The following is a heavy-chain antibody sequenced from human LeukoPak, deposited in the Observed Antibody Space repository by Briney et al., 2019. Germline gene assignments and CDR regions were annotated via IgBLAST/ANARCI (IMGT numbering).Heavy chain of an antibody. V-gene: IGHV1-2*02. CDR2: INPNSGGT. D-gene: IGHD2-2*01. Sequence: GASVKVSCKASGYTFTGYYMHWVRQAPGQGLEWMGWINPNSGGTNYAQKFQGRVTMTRDTSISTAYMELSRLRSDDTAVYYCARDRVVVVPAAIYYYYMDVWGKGTTVTVSS. CDR3: ARDRVVVVPAAIYYYYMDV. CDR1: GYTFTGYY. J-gene: IGHJ6*03.